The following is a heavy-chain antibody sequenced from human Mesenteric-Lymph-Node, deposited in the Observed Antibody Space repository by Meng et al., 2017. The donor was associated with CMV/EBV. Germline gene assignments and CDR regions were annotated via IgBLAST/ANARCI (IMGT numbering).Heavy chain of an antibody. D-gene: IGHD3-10*01. CDR3: ARQEGYYGPGRVFDY. J-gene: IGHJ4*02. V-gene: IGHV5-51*01. CDR2: IYPGDSDT. Sequence: SRYSLTSYWIGWVRQMPGKGLEWMGIIYPGDSDTRYSPSFQGQVTISADKSISTAYLQWSSLKASDTAMYYCARQEGYYGPGRVFDYWGQGTLVTVSS. CDR1: RYSLTSYW.